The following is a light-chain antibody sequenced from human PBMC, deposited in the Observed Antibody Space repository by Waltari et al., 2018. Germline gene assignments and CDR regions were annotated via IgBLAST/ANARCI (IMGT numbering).Light chain of an antibody. V-gene: IGLV2-14*01. Sequence: SALTQPAPVSWSLGQSITFSFTGTSRDVGWYNYFAWFQQYPGKAPKLMIHDVSNRPSGVSLRFSGSKSGNTASLTISGLQADDEADYYCISYSRATPGNVVIGGGTKLTVL. CDR3: ISYSRATPGNVV. J-gene: IGLJ2*01. CDR1: SRDVGWYNY. CDR2: DVS.